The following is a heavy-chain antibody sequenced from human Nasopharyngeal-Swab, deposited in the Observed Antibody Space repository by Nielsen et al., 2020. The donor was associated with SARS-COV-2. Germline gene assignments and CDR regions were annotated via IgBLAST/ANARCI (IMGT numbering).Heavy chain of an antibody. J-gene: IGHJ4*02. CDR3: ARDNGVLPGALDS. Sequence: GESLKISCAASGFTFSTYSMNWIRQAPGKGLEWIASIRSDSSSSYYADSVKGRFTVSRDNSKNTLYLQMNSLRAEDTALYYCARDNGVLPGALDSWGQGTLVTVSS. D-gene: IGHD2-8*01. CDR1: GFTFSTYS. CDR2: IRSDSSSS. V-gene: IGHV3-48*01.